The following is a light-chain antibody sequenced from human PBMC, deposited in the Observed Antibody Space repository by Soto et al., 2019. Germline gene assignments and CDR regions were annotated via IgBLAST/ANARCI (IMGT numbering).Light chain of an antibody. V-gene: IGLV2-14*01. J-gene: IGLJ1*01. Sequence: QPALTQSASVSGSPGQSITISCTGTSSDVGGHDYVSWYQQHPGKAPTLMIYHVTNRPSGVSSRFSGSKSGNTAFLIISGLQAEDEADYHCSSYTSNSTFVFGTGNKVTVL. CDR1: SSDVGGHDY. CDR3: SSYTSNSTFV. CDR2: HVT.